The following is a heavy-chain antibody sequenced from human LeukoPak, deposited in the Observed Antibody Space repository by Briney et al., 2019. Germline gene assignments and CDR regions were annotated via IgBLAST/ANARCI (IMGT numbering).Heavy chain of an antibody. CDR3: ARQPLEWLVYYYYYYGMDV. V-gene: IGHV1-8*01. CDR1: GYTFTSYD. CDR2: MNPNSGNT. Sequence: ASVTVSCKASGYTFTSYDINWVRQAAGQGLEWMGWMNPNSGNTAYAQKFQGRVTMTRNTSISTAYMELSSLRSEDTAVYYCARQPLEWLVYYYYYYGMDVWGQGTTVTVSS. D-gene: IGHD3-3*01. J-gene: IGHJ6*02.